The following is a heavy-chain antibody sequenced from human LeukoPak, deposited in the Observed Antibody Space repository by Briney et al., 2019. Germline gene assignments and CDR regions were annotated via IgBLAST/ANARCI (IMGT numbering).Heavy chain of an antibody. CDR1: GFTFSSYA. CDR3: AKDPRLLWFGDNWFDP. V-gene: IGHV3-23*01. Sequence: GGSLRLSCAASGFTFSSYAMSWVRQAPGKGLEWVSAISGSGGSTYYADSVKGRFTISRDNSKNTLYLQMSSLRAEDTAVYYCAKDPRLLWFGDNWFDPWGQGTLVTVSS. D-gene: IGHD3-10*01. CDR2: ISGSGGST. J-gene: IGHJ5*02.